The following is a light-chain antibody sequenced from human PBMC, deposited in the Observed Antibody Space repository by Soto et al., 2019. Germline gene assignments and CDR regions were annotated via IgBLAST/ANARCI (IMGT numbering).Light chain of an antibody. V-gene: IGKV1-16*02. Sequence: DIQMTQSPSSLSASVGDIVTLSCRASQGISNYLAWIQQKPGKVPRSLIYGASSLQNGVSSKFSGSGSGKDLTLNINNLQPEDFATYYCQQYKSYPISFGGGTTV. J-gene: IGKJ4*01. CDR1: QGISNY. CDR2: GAS. CDR3: QQYKSYPIS.